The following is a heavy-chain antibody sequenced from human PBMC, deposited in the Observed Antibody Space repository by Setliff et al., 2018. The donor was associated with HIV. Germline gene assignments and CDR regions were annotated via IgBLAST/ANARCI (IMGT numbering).Heavy chain of an antibody. J-gene: IGHJ4*02. CDR3: AKTSGWTTIDY. CDR1: GFTFRNYW. Sequence: GGSLRLSCVASGFTFRNYWMTWVRQAPGKGLEWVANINQDGSETYYVDSVKGRFTISRDDSKNTVYLQMNSLRAEDTAVYYCAKTSGWTTIDYWGQGTLVTVSS. D-gene: IGHD6-19*01. CDR2: INQDGSET. V-gene: IGHV3-7*01.